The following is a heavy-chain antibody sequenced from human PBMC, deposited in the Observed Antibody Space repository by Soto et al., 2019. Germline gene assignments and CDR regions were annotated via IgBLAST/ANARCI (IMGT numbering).Heavy chain of an antibody. CDR1: GFPFSSYG. V-gene: IGHV3-30*18. D-gene: IGHD4-4*01. J-gene: IGHJ6*03. CDR2: ISYDGSNK. CDR3: AKDDQYGVTSSSYYYYYMDV. Sequence: QAGGSLRLSCSASGFPFSSYGMHWVRQAPGKGLEWVAVISYDGSNKYYADSVKGRFTISRDNSKNTLYLQMNSLRAEDTAVYYCAKDDQYGVTSSSYYYYYMDVWGKGTTVTVSS.